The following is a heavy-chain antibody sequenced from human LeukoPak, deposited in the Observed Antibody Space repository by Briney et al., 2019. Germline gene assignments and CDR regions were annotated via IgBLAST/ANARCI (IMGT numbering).Heavy chain of an antibody. D-gene: IGHD3-16*02. CDR3: ARIWGSYRSGFDY. CDR1: GFTFSSYE. Sequence: PGGSLRLSCAASGFTFSSYEMNWVRQAPGKGLEWVSYISSSGSTIYYADSVKGRFTISRDNAKNSVYLQMNSLRAEDTAVYYCARIWGSYRSGFDYWGQGTLVTVSS. V-gene: IGHV3-48*03. J-gene: IGHJ4*02. CDR2: ISSSGSTI.